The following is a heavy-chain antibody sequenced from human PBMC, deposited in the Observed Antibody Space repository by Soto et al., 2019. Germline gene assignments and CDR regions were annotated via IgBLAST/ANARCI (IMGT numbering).Heavy chain of an antibody. Sequence: QITLKESGPTLVKPTQTLTLTCTFSAFSLSTGGVGVGWIRQPPGKALEWLALIYWDDDKRYSPSLRSRLTITKDTTKNHVVLTMTNMDPVDTATYYCIQRRRGGDCFQSDASYYYSGMDVWGQGTTVTVSS. V-gene: IGHV2-5*02. CDR2: IYWDDDK. J-gene: IGHJ6*02. D-gene: IGHD2-21*02. CDR3: IQRRRGGDCFQSDASYYYSGMDV. CDR1: AFSLSTGGVG.